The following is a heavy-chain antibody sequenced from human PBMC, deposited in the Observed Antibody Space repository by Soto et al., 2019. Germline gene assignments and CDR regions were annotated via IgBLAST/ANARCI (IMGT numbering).Heavy chain of an antibody. CDR3: AANPGRYCSGGSCYPIWDFDY. CDR2: IYPGDSDT. V-gene: IGHV5-51*01. D-gene: IGHD2-15*01. CDR1: GYSFTSYW. J-gene: IGHJ4*02. Sequence: GESLKISCKGSGYSFTSYWIGWVRQMPGKGLEWMGIIYPGDSDTRYSPSFQGQVTISADKSISTAYLQWSSLKASDTAMYYCAANPGRYCSGGSCYPIWDFDYWGQGTLVTVSS.